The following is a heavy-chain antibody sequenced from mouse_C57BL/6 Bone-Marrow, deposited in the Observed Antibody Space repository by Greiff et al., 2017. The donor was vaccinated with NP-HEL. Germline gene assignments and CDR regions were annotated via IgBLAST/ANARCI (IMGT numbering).Heavy chain of an antibody. V-gene: IGHV5-12*01. Sequence: EVMLVESGGGLVQPGGSLKLSCAASGFTFSDYYMYWVRQTPEKRLEWVAYISNGGGSTYYPDTVKGRFTISRDNAKNTLYLQMSRLNAEDTAMYYCARLGFDYWGQGTTLTVSS. CDR3: ARLGFDY. J-gene: IGHJ2*01. CDR1: GFTFSDYY. CDR2: ISNGGGST.